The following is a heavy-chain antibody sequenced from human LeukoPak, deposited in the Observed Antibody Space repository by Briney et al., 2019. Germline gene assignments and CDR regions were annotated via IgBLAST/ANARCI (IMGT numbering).Heavy chain of an antibody. D-gene: IGHD2-21*02. Sequence: SETLSLTCTVSGGSISSYYWGWIRQPPGKGLEWIGSIYYSGSTYYNPSLKSRVTISVDTSKNQFSLKLSSVTAADTAVYYCARGSGIDCGGDCYSYAFDIWGQGTMVTVSS. V-gene: IGHV4-39*07. CDR3: ARGSGIDCGGDCYSYAFDI. CDR1: GGSISSYY. CDR2: IYYSGST. J-gene: IGHJ3*02.